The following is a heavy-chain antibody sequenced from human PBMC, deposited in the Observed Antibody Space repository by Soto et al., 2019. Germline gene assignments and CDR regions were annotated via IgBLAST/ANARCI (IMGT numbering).Heavy chain of an antibody. Sequence: EVQLVESGGGLVQPGGSLRLSCAASGFTFSNYAMNWVRQAPGKGLEWVAFFSSSSSTVSYADSVKGRFSISRDNAKNSLFLQMDSLRAEDTAVYYCARSNMYFFDYWGQGTLVTASS. CDR3: ARSNMYFFDY. CDR2: FSSSSSTV. CDR1: GFTFSNYA. D-gene: IGHD2-8*01. J-gene: IGHJ4*02. V-gene: IGHV3-48*01.